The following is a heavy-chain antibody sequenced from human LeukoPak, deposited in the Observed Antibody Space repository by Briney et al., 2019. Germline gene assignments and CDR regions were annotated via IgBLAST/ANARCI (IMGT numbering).Heavy chain of an antibody. Sequence: GGSLRLSCVVSGFAFSTYWMHWVRQAPGRGPVWVSRISPDGRDTIYADSVKGRFSMSGENDKNTPYLQLSSLRAEDAAVFYCVRVVAGKGCIDYWGQGTLVTVSS. CDR1: GFAFSTYW. J-gene: IGHJ4*02. CDR3: VRVVAGKGCIDY. D-gene: IGHD6-19*01. CDR2: ISPDGRDT. V-gene: IGHV3-74*01.